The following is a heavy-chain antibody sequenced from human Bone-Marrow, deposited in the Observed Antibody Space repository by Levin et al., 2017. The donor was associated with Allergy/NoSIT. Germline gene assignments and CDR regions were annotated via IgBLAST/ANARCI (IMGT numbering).Heavy chain of an antibody. V-gene: IGHV2-26*01. D-gene: IGHD4-23*01. CDR1: GFSLDNAAMG. CDR2: IFSNDKK. CDR3: ARIHGGDEGGYFDP. J-gene: IGHJ5*02. Sequence: SGPTLVKPTETLTLTCAVSGFSLDNAAMGVSWIRQPPGKAPEWLTHIFSNDKKYFSSSLRSRLSISQDTSKSQVVLTLTNMDPVDTGTYYCARIHGGDEGGYFDPWGQGTLVTVSS.